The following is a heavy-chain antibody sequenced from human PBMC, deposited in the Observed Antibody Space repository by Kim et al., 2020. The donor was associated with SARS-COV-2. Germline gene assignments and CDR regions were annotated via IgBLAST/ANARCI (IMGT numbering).Heavy chain of an antibody. CDR3: ARLGAYGSGSTMSTWFDP. Sequence: GESLKISCKGSGYSFTSYWIGWVRQMPGKGLEWLGTFYPVDPVTRYSPSFQAQVTISADKSISTAYLQWSSLKASDTAMYYCARLGAYGSGSTMSTWFDPWGQGTLVTVS. J-gene: IGHJ5*02. CDR1: GYSFTSYW. V-gene: IGHV5-51*01. CDR2: FYPVDPVT. D-gene: IGHD3-10*01.